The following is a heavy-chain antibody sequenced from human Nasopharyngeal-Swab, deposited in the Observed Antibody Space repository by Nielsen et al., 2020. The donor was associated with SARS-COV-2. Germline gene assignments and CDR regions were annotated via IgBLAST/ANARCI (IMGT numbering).Heavy chain of an antibody. CDR2: IKQDGSEK. V-gene: IGHV3-7*01. J-gene: IGHJ6*02. D-gene: IGHD3-3*01. CDR3: ARDGPVRRSDFWSGYWANSGNYYYYGMDV. Sequence: GESLKISCAASGFTFSSYWMSWVRQAPGKGLEWVANIKQDGSEKYHVDSVKGRFTISRDNAENSLYLQMNSLRDEDTAVYYCARDGPVRRSDFWSGYWANSGNYYYYGMDVWGQGTTVTVSS. CDR1: GFTFSSYW.